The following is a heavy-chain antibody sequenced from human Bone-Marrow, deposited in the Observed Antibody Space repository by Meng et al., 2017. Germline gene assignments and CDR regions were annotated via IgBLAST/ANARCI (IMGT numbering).Heavy chain of an antibody. Sequence: GESLNISCTASGFTFGDYAMSWFRQAPGKGLEWVGFIRSKAYGGTTEYAASVKGRFTISRDDSKSIAYLQMNSLKTEDTAVYYCTREWTYYDILTGYPSLDYWGQGTLVTVSS. J-gene: IGHJ4*02. V-gene: IGHV3-49*03. CDR3: TREWTYYDILTGYPSLDY. D-gene: IGHD3-9*01. CDR1: GFTFGDYA. CDR2: IRSKAYGGTT.